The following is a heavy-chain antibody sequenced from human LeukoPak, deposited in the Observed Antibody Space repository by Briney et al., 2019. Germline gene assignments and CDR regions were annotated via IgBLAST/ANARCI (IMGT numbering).Heavy chain of an antibody. CDR3: ARASSPVLRYCSSTSCYIGYYMDV. CDR1: GYTFTSYD. Sequence: ASVKVSCKASGYTFTSYDINWVRQATGQGLEWMGWMNPNSGNTGYAQKFQGRVTITRNTSISTAYMELSSLRSEDTAVYYCARASSPVLRYCSSTSCYIGYYMDVWGKGTTVTVSS. J-gene: IGHJ6*03. V-gene: IGHV1-8*03. CDR2: MNPNSGNT. D-gene: IGHD2-2*02.